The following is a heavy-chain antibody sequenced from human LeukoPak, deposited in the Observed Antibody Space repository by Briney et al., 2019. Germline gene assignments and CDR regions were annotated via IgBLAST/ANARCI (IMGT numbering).Heavy chain of an antibody. CDR2: IYSGGGT. Sequence: GGSLRLSCAASGFTVSSNSMSWVRQAPGKGLEWVSLIYSGGGTYYADSVKGRFTISRDNSKNTLYLQMNSLRAEDTAVYFCARETYDILTGRGAFDLWGQGTMVTVSS. D-gene: IGHD3-9*01. V-gene: IGHV3-53*01. CDR3: ARETYDILTGRGAFDL. CDR1: GFTVSSNS. J-gene: IGHJ3*01.